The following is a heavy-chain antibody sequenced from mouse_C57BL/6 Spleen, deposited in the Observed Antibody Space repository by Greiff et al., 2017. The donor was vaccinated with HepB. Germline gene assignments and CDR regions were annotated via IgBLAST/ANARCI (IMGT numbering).Heavy chain of an antibody. V-gene: IGHV1-19*01. CDR2: INPYNGGT. Sequence: EVQLQQSGPVLVKPGASVKMSCKASGYTFTDYYMNWVKQSHGKSLEWIGVINPYNGGTSYNQKFKGKATLTVDKSSSTAYMELNSLTSEDSAVYYWARQLRLPLYYAMDYWGQGTSVTVSS. J-gene: IGHJ4*01. D-gene: IGHD3-2*02. CDR1: GYTFTDYY. CDR3: ARQLRLPLYYAMDY.